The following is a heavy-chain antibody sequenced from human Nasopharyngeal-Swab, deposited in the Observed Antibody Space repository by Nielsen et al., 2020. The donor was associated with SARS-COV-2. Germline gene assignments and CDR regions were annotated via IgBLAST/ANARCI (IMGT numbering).Heavy chain of an antibody. D-gene: IGHD3-22*01. J-gene: IGHJ4*01. V-gene: IGHV1-58*01. Sequence: SVKVSCKASGFTFTSSAVQWVRQARGQRLEWIGWIVVGSGNTNYAQKFQERVTITRDMSTSTAYMELSSLRSEDTAVYYCAAAASYDCSGYYSDYWGQGTLVTVSS. CDR1: GFTFTSSA. CDR3: AAAASYDCSGYYSDY. CDR2: IVVGSGNT.